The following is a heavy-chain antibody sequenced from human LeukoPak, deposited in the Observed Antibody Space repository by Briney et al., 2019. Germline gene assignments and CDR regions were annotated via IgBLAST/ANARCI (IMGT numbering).Heavy chain of an antibody. Sequence: PGGSLRLSCAASGFIFSSYCMTWVRQAPGKGLEWVANIKQDGSERSYVDSVKGRFTISRDNAKNSLFLQMNSLRAEDTAVYYCARDRLLFAMTTVTRRWFDPWGQGTLVTVSS. D-gene: IGHD4-17*01. V-gene: IGHV3-7*04. CDR3: ARDRLLFAMTTVTRRWFDP. J-gene: IGHJ5*02. CDR1: GFIFSSYC. CDR2: IKQDGSER.